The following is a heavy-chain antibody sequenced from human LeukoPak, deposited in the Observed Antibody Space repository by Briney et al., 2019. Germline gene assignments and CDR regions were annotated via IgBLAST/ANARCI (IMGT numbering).Heavy chain of an antibody. J-gene: IGHJ6*02. CDR3: AKVLGASLRPRSSGWYSYSGMDV. Sequence: GVSLTLSCVASGFSFSSYAMIWVRQAPGKGLEWVSGISGSGGSTYYADSVKVRFTISRDNCKNTLYLQMNSLRAEDTAVNSCAKVLGASLRPRSSGWYSYSGMDVWGQGTTVTVSS. V-gene: IGHV3-23*01. D-gene: IGHD6-19*01. CDR1: GFSFSSYA. CDR2: ISGSGGST.